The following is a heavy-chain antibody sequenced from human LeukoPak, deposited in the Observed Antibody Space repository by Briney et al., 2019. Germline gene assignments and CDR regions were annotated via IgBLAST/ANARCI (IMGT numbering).Heavy chain of an antibody. CDR1: GASISSYY. CDR3: ARVGHIVAAGTYDW. CDR2: ISYSGSP. D-gene: IGHD6-13*01. J-gene: IGHJ4*02. Sequence: SETLSLTCTVSGASISSYYWSWIRQPPTKALEWIGYISYSGSPNYNPSLKSRVTISADTSKNQFSLNLSSVTAADTAVYYCARVGHIVAAGTYDWWGQGTLVSVFS. V-gene: IGHV4-59*08.